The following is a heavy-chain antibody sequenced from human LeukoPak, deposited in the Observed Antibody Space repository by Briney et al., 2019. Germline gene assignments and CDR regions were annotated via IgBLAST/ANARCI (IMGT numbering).Heavy chain of an antibody. Sequence: ASVKVSCKASGYTFSGFYINWVRQAPGQGLEWMGWINPKNGDTHYAQDFLGRVTMTRDTSISTAYMELSRLASDDTAVYYCARDGRLRNGYDNFYIWGQGTLVTVSS. CDR2: INPKNGDT. V-gene: IGHV1-2*02. D-gene: IGHD5-18*01. J-gene: IGHJ4*02. CDR1: GYTFSGFY. CDR3: ARDGRLRNGYDNFYI.